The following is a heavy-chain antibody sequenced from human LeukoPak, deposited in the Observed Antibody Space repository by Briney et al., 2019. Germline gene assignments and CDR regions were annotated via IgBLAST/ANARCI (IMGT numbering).Heavy chain of an antibody. CDR1: GSTVSSNY. V-gene: IGHV3-53*01. CDR3: ARAPAIYASGSYFNV. Sequence: PGGSLRLSCAVSGSTVSSNYMSWVRQAPGKGLEWVSVIYAGGSTFYADSVKGRFTISRDNSKNTLFLQMNSLIAEDTAVYYCARAPAIYASGSYFNVWGQGTLVTVSS. D-gene: IGHD3-10*01. J-gene: IGHJ4*02. CDR2: IYAGGST.